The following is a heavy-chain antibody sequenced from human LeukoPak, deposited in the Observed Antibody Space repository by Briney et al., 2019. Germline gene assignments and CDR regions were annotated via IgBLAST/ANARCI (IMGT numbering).Heavy chain of an antibody. D-gene: IGHD2-2*02. CDR2: IYYSGST. Sequence: SETLSLTCTVSGGSISSYYWSWIRQPPGKGLEWIGYIYYSGSTDYNPSLKSRVTITVDTSKNQFSLKLSSVPAADTAVYYCARGKPSIVEVPAAISEDYYYYYMDVWGKGTRSPSP. V-gene: IGHV4-59*01. CDR3: ARGKPSIVEVPAAISEDYYYYYMDV. J-gene: IGHJ6*03. CDR1: GGSISSYY.